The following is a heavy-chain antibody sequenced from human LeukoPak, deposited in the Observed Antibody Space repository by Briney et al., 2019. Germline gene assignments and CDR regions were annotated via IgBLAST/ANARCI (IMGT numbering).Heavy chain of an antibody. J-gene: IGHJ5*02. CDR2: FNPNSGGS. Sequence: ASVKVSCKASGYTFTGYYIHWVRQAPGQGLEWMGWFNPNSGGSNFAQRFHGRVTMARDTSISTAYMELTRLRSDDTAVYYCARFLPQKWELPGNWFDPWGQGTLVTVSS. CDR3: ARFLPQKWELPGNWFDP. D-gene: IGHD1-26*01. V-gene: IGHV1-2*02. CDR1: GYTFTGYY.